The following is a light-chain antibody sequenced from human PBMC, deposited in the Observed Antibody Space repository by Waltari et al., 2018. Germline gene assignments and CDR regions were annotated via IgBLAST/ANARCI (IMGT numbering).Light chain of an antibody. Sequence: QSALTQPASASGSPGQSITIYCTGTSSDIGSQIHVCWYQQHPGKAPKLMIFEVTNRPSGVSNRFSGSKSGNTASLTISGLQAEDEADYYCSSYTTSRTWVFGGGTKLTVL. J-gene: IGLJ3*02. V-gene: IGLV2-14*03. CDR1: SSDIGSQIH. CDR3: SSYTTSRTWV. CDR2: EVT.